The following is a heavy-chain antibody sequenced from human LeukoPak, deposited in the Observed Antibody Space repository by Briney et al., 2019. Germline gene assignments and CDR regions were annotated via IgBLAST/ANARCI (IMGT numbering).Heavy chain of an antibody. Sequence: GASVKVSCKASGYTFTSYSISWVRQAPGQGLEWMGWISAYNGNTNYAQKLQGRVTMTTDTSTSTAYMELRSLRSDDTAVYYCARTGGFGVVTMYYFDYWGQGTLVTVSS. CDR1: GYTFTSYS. D-gene: IGHD3-3*01. CDR2: ISAYNGNT. CDR3: ARTGGFGVVTMYYFDY. J-gene: IGHJ4*02. V-gene: IGHV1-18*01.